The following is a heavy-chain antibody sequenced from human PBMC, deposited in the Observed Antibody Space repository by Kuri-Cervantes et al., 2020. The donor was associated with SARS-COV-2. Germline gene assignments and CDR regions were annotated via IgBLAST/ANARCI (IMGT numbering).Heavy chain of an antibody. CDR1: GFSFSHYA. J-gene: IGHJ4*02. CDR3: ARGNDYGEDFDY. V-gene: IGHV3-30-3*01. CDR2: ISFDGADI. Sequence: GESLKISCAASGFSFSHYAMHWVRQAPGTGLEWVAVISFDGADIHYADSVKGRFTISRDNPKNTLYLQMNSLRAEDTAVYYCARGNDYGEDFDYWGQGTLVTVSS. D-gene: IGHD4-17*01.